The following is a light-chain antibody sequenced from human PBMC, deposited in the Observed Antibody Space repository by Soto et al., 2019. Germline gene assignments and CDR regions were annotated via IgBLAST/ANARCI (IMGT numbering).Light chain of an antibody. CDR3: HQYSSSRRT. CDR1: QTISSW. J-gene: IGKJ1*01. V-gene: IGKV1-5*03. CDR2: KAS. Sequence: DIQMTQSPSTLSGSVGDRVTITCRASQTISSWLAWYQQKPGKAPKLLIYKASTLKSGVPSRFSGSGSGTEFTLTISSLQPDDFAVYYCHQYSSSRRTFGQGTKVDIK.